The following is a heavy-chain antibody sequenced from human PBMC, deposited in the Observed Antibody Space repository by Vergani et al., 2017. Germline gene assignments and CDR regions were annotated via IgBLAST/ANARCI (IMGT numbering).Heavy chain of an antibody. V-gene: IGHV3-21*01. CDR3: ARVWQQLVYDAFDI. D-gene: IGHD6-13*01. CDR2: ISSSSSYI. Sequence: EVQLVESGGGLVKPGGSLRLSCAASGFTFSSYSMNWVRQAPGKGLEWASSISSSSSYIYYADSVKGRFTISRDNAKNSLYLQMNSLRAEDTAVYYCARVWQQLVYDAFDIWGQGTMVTVSS. J-gene: IGHJ3*02. CDR1: GFTFSSYS.